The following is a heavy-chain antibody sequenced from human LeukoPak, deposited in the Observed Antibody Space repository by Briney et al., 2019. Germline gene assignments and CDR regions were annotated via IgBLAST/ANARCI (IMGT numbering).Heavy chain of an antibody. CDR2: ISGSAGST. CDR3: AAYSSGPSPFDY. Sequence: GGSLRLSCAASGTIFTSYAMRWGRQAAGEGLGWGSAISGSAGSTYYADCVNGQFTISRDNSKNTLYLQMNSLRAEDTAVYYCAAYSSGPSPFDYWGQGTLVTVSS. V-gene: IGHV3-23*01. D-gene: IGHD6-19*01. CDR1: GTIFTSYA. J-gene: IGHJ4*02.